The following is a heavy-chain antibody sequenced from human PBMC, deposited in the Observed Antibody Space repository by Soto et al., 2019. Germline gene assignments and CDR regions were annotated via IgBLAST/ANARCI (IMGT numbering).Heavy chain of an antibody. Sequence: GGSLRLSCAASGFPFSSYWMNWVRQAPGKGLEWVANINQDGSEAYYVDSVKGRFTISRDNAKNSLFLQMNSLRSEDTALYYCVRAEYDYWSGYQTYFDSWGQGTLVTVSS. J-gene: IGHJ4*02. CDR2: INQDGSEA. CDR1: GFPFSSYW. D-gene: IGHD3-3*01. V-gene: IGHV3-7*01. CDR3: VRAEYDYWSGYQTYFDS.